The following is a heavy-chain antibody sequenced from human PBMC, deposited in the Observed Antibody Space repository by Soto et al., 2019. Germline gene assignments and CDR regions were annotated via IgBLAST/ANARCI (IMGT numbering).Heavy chain of an antibody. CDR1: GFTFSSYA. D-gene: IGHD4-17*01. J-gene: IGHJ5*02. Sequence: QVQLVQSGGGVVQPGRSLRLSCAASGFTFSSYAMHWVRQAPGKGLEWVAVISYDGSNKYYADSVKGRFTISRDNSKNTLYLQMNSLRAEDTAVYYCAKDTRRDDYGYYRWFDPWGQGTLVTVSS. V-gene: IGHV3-30*18. CDR3: AKDTRRDDYGYYRWFDP. CDR2: ISYDGSNK.